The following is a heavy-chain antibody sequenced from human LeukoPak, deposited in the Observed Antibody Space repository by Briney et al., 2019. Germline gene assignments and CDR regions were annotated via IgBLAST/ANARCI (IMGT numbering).Heavy chain of an antibody. J-gene: IGHJ5*02. Sequence: GGSLRLSCVASEFIFTDYWMSWVRQAPGKGLEWVANIKQGGREEKYVSSVKGRFAISRDDAKSTLYLQMDSLSGDDTAVYYCARDNGGWFDTWGRGTLVTVSS. D-gene: IGHD3-10*01. CDR3: ARDNGGWFDT. V-gene: IGHV3-7*03. CDR1: EFIFTDYW. CDR2: IKQGGREE.